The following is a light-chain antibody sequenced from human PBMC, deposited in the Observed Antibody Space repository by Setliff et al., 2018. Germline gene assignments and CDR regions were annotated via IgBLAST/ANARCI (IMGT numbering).Light chain of an antibody. Sequence: QSVLTQPASVSGSPGQSITISCTGTSSDVGAYNYVSWYQQHPGKAPKLIIYDVSNRPSGVSNRFSASKSGNTASLTISGLQAEDEADYYCCSFAGAGWVFGGGTK. CDR2: DVS. CDR1: SSDVGAYNY. CDR3: CSFAGAGWV. J-gene: IGLJ3*02. V-gene: IGLV2-14*03.